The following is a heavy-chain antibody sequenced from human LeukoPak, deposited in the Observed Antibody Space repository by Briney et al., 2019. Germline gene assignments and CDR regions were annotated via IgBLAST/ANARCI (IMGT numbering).Heavy chain of an antibody. J-gene: IGHJ6*03. Sequence: GGSLRLSCAASGFTFRSYAISWVRQAPGKGLEWVSSISDSGDTHYADSVKGRFTISRDNSKNTLYLQMNSLRAEDTAVYYRHYDSSGYRSRYMDVWGKGTTVTVSS. V-gene: IGHV3-23*01. CDR3: HYDSSGYRSRYMDV. CDR2: ISDSGDT. D-gene: IGHD3-22*01. CDR1: GFTFRSYA.